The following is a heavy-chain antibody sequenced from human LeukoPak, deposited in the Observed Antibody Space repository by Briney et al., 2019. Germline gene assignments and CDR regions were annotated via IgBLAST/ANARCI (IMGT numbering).Heavy chain of an antibody. CDR1: GFKFSSYS. J-gene: IGHJ3*02. CDR2: ISSSSSYI. CDR3: ARDRSRDGYNFGSVDDAFDI. D-gene: IGHD5-24*01. V-gene: IGHV3-21*01. Sequence: GGSLRLSCAASGFKFSSYSMKWVRQAPGKGLEWVSFISSSSSYIYYADSVKGRFTISRDNAKNSLYLQMNSLRAEDTAVYYCARDRSRDGYNFGSVDDAFDIWGQGTMVTVSS.